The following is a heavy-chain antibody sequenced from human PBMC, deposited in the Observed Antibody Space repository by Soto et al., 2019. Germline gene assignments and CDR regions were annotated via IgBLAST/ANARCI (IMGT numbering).Heavy chain of an antibody. J-gene: IGHJ2*01. Sequence: QLQLRESGPGLVKPSETLSLTCTVSGGSISGGVGGLYYWSWIRQPPGKGLEWIGYIYDSGSTYYTPSPKSRVTISGDTSKNQFSLRLSSVTASDTAVDYCGREVIPLTTDWYFDLWGRGTLVTVSS. CDR3: GREVIPLTTDWYFDL. CDR2: IYDSGST. CDR1: GGSISGGVGGLYY. D-gene: IGHD4-17*01. V-gene: IGHV4-30-4*01.